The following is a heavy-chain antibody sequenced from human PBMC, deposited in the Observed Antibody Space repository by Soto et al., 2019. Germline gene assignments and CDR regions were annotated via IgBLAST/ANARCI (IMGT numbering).Heavy chain of an antibody. D-gene: IGHD5-12*01. CDR1: GGSISSYY. CDR2: IYYSGST. V-gene: IGHV4-59*08. CDR3: ARHLRRDGYNHNWFDP. Sequence: PSETLSLTCTVSGGSISSYYWSWIRQPPGKGLEWIGYIYYSGSTNYNPSLKSRVTISVDTSKNQFSLKLSSVTAADTAVYYCARHLRRDGYNHNWFDPWGQGTLVTVSS. J-gene: IGHJ5*02.